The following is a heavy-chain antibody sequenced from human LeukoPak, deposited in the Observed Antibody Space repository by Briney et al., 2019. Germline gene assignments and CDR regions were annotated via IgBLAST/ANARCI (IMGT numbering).Heavy chain of an antibody. V-gene: IGHV4-59*01. CDR3: ARVKLERGNSIWFDP. CDR1: GGSISSYY. CDR2: IYYSGST. D-gene: IGHD1-1*01. Sequence: SETLSLTCTVSGGSISSYYWSWIRQPPGKGLEWIGYIYYSGSTNYNPSLKSRVTISVDTSKNQFSLKLSSVTAADTAVYYCARVKLERGNSIWFDPWGQGTLVTVSS. J-gene: IGHJ5*02.